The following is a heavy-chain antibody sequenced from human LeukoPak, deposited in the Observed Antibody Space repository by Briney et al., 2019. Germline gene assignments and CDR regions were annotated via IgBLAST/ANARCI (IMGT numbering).Heavy chain of an antibody. CDR2: INPNSGGT. D-gene: IGHD2-8*01. J-gene: IGHJ4*02. Sequence: ASVKVSCKASGYTFTDYYMNWVRQAPGQGLEWMGWINPNSGGTNYAQKFQGRVTMTRDTSISTAYMELSRLRSDDTAVYYCARVRSYCTNGVCYWDLDYWGQGTLVTVSS. CDR3: ARVRSYCTNGVCYWDLDY. V-gene: IGHV1-2*02. CDR1: GYTFTDYY.